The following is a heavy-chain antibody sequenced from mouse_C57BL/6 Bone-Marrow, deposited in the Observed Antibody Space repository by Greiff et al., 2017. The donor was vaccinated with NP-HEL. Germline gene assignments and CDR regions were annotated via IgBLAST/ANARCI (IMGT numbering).Heavy chain of an antibody. CDR3: ARSLYYGGISPYFDV. CDR2: IYPRSGNT. CDR1: GYTFTSYG. Sequence: QVQLQQSGAELARPGASVKLSCKASGYTFTSYGISWVKQRTGQGLEWIGEIYPRSGNTYYNEKFKGKATLTADKSSSTAYMELRSLTSEDSAVYFCARSLYYGGISPYFDVGGTGTTVTVSS. V-gene: IGHV1-81*01. J-gene: IGHJ1*03. D-gene: IGHD1-1*01.